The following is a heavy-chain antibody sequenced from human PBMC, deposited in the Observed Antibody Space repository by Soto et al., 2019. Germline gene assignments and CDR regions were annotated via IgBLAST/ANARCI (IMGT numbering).Heavy chain of an antibody. CDR3: ARPSGSYLYYYYGMDV. CDR1: GGSISSSSYY. V-gene: IGHV4-39*01. J-gene: IGHJ6*02. Sequence: PSETLSLTCTVSGGSISSSSYYWGWIRQPPGKGLEWIGSIYYSGSTYYNPSLKSRVTISVDTSKNQFSLKLSSVTAADTAVYYCARPSGSYLYYYYGMDVWGQGTTVTVS. D-gene: IGHD1-26*01. CDR2: IYYSGST.